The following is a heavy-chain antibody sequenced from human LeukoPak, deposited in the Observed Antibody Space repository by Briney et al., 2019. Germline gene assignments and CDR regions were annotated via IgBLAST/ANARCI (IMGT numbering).Heavy chain of an antibody. D-gene: IGHD3-3*01. J-gene: IGHJ4*02. CDR3: ARSSTAYYDFWSGYYLPDY. CDR2: ISAYNGNT. Sequence: GASVKVSCKASGGTFSSYAISWVRQAPGQGLEWMGWISAYNGNTNYAQKLQGRVTMTTDTSTSTAYMELRSLRSDDTAVYYCARSSTAYYDFWSGYYLPDYWGQGTLVTVSS. V-gene: IGHV1-18*01. CDR1: GGTFSSYA.